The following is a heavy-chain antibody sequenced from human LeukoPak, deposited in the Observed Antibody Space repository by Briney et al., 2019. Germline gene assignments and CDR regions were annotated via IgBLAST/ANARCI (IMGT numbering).Heavy chain of an antibody. V-gene: IGHV4-38-2*02. D-gene: IGHD2-2*02. CDR1: GYSISSGYY. J-gene: IGHJ4*02. CDR3: ASLRYCSRTSCYTGRPVGY. Sequence: SETLSLTCTVSGYSISSGYYWGWIRQPPGKGLEWIGSIYHSGSTYYNPSLKSRVTISVDTSKNQFSLKLSSVTAADTAVYYCASLRYCSRTSCYTGRPVGYWGQGTLVTVSS. CDR2: IYHSGST.